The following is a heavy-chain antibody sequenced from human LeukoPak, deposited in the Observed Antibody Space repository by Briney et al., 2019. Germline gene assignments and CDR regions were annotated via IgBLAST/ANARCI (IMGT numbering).Heavy chain of an antibody. D-gene: IGHD3-10*01. J-gene: IGHJ4*02. CDR2: INPSGGST. CDR1: GYTFTSYY. Sequence: GASVKVSCKASGYTFTSYYMHWVRQAPGQGLKWMGIINPSGGSTVYAQKFQGRVTMTRDTSTSTVYMEMSSLRSEDTAVYYCARAAIMVWGAIFDYWGQGTLVTVSS. CDR3: ARAAIMVWGAIFDY. V-gene: IGHV1-46*01.